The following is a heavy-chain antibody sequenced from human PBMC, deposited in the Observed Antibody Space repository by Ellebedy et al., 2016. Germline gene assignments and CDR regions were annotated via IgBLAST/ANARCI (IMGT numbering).Heavy chain of an antibody. D-gene: IGHD4-11*01. CDR3: ASEQFHTVRAAFDI. Sequence: GGSLRLXXAASGFTFSSYGMHWVRQAPGKGLEWVAVIWYDGSNKYYADSVKGRFTISRDNSKNTLYLQMNSLRAEDTAVYYCASEQFHTVRAAFDIWGQGTMVTVSS. V-gene: IGHV3-33*01. CDR1: GFTFSSYG. J-gene: IGHJ3*02. CDR2: IWYDGSNK.